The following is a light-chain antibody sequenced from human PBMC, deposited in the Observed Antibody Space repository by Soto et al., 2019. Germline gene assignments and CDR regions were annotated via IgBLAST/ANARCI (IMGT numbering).Light chain of an antibody. CDR2: GAS. V-gene: IGKV3D-15*01. J-gene: IGKJ4*01. CDR1: QSVSSN. CDR3: QQYNNWPLT. Sequence: EIVMTQSPATLSVSPGERATLSCRASQSVSSNLAWYQQKPGQAPRLLIYGASIRATGIPARFSGSGSGTEFPPTNSRPPSEDFAVYYCQQYNNWPLTFGGGTKVEIK.